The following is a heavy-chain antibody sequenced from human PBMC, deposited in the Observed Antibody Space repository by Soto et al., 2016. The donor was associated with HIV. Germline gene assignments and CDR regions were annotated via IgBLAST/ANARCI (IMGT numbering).Heavy chain of an antibody. CDR2: ISGSGGST. Sequence: EVQLLESGGGLVQPGGSLRLSCAASGFTFSSYAMSWVRQAPGKGLEWVSVISGSGGSTYYADSVKGRFTISRDNSKNTLYLQMNSLRAEDTAVYYCAKDPQYYYDSTAPFDYWGQGTLVTVSS. CDR1: GFTFSSYA. J-gene: IGHJ4*02. D-gene: IGHD3-22*01. CDR3: AKDPQYYYDSTAPFDY. V-gene: IGHV3-23*01.